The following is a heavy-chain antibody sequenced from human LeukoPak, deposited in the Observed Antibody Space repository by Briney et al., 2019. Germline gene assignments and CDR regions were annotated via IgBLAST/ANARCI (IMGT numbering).Heavy chain of an antibody. CDR2: IIPIFGTA. V-gene: IGHV1-69*13. J-gene: IGHJ3*02. D-gene: IGHD3-3*01. CDR1: GGTFSSYA. CDR3: ANLESKTRGGAFDI. Sequence: ASVKVSCKASGGTFSSYAISWVRQAPGQGLEWMGGIIPIFGTANYAQKFQGRVTITADESTSTAYMELTSLTSEDTAIFYCANLESKTRGGAFDIWGQGTAVTVSS.